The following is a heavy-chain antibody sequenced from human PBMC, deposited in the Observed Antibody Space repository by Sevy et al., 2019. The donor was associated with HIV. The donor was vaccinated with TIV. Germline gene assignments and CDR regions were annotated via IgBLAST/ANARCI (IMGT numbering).Heavy chain of an antibody. J-gene: IGHJ3*02. CDR3: ARDRCSSTSCYVDAFDI. Sequence: GGSLRLSCAASGFTFSSYWMHWVRQAPGKGLVWVSRINSDGSGTSYADAVKGRFTIPRDNAKNTLYLQMNSLRDEDTAVYYCARDRCSSTSCYVDAFDIWGQGTMVTVSS. CDR1: GFTFSSYW. CDR2: INSDGSGT. D-gene: IGHD2-2*01. V-gene: IGHV3-74*01.